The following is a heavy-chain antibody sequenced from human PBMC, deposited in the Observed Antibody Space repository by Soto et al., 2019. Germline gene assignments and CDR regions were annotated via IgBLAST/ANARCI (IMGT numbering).Heavy chain of an antibody. Sequence: ASVKVSCKASGYTFTSYGISWVRQAPGQGLEWMGWISAYNGNTNYAQKLQGRVTMTTDTSTSTAYMELRSLRSDDTAVYYCARDTRYYYDSSGYYLVWGQGTLVTVSS. CDR3: ARDTRYYYDSSGYYLV. D-gene: IGHD3-22*01. J-gene: IGHJ4*02. CDR1: GYTFTSYG. CDR2: ISAYNGNT. V-gene: IGHV1-18*01.